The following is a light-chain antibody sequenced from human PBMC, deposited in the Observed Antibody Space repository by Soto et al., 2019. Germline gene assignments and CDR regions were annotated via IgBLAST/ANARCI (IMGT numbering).Light chain of an antibody. Sequence: EIVLTQSPATLSLSPGERATLSCRASQSVSSFLAWYQQKPGQAPRLLIYDASNRATGIPARFSGSGSGTDLTLTISSLQPEDFATYYCQQLNSYPRTFGQGTKVEIK. V-gene: IGKV3-11*01. CDR1: QSVSSF. CDR3: QQLNSYPRT. CDR2: DAS. J-gene: IGKJ1*01.